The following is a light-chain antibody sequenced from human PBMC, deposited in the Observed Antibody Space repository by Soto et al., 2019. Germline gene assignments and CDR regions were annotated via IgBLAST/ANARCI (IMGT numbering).Light chain of an antibody. Sequence: QSVLSRPASVSGSPGQSITISCTGTSSDVGGYNYVSWYQQDPGKAPKLMIYDVSIRPSGVSNRFSGSKSGNTASLTISRLQAEDEATYYCTSFASSSTLLFGGGTQLTVL. CDR2: DVS. J-gene: IGLJ2*01. CDR1: SSDVGGYNY. V-gene: IGLV2-14*01. CDR3: TSFASSSTLL.